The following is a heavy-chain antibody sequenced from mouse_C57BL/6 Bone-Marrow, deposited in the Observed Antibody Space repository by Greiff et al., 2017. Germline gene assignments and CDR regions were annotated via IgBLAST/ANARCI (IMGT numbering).Heavy chain of an antibody. CDR1: GYAFTNYL. CDR2: INPGSGGT. V-gene: IGHV1-54*01. Sequence: QVQLKESGAELVRPGTSVKVSCKASGYAFTNYLIEWVKQRPGQGLEWIGVINPGSGGTNYNEKFKGKATLTADKSSSTAYMQLSSLTSEDSAVYFCARSAYYSNYYAMDYWGQGTSLTVSS. J-gene: IGHJ4*01. D-gene: IGHD2-5*01. CDR3: ARSAYYSNYYAMDY.